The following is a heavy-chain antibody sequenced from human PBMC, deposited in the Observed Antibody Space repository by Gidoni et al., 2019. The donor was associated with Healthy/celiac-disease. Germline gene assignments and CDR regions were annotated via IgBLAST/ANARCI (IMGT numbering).Heavy chain of an antibody. V-gene: IGHV4-59*01. D-gene: IGHD6-13*01. Sequence: QVQLQESGPGLVKPSETLSLTCTVSGCSISSYYWRWIRQPPGKGLEWIGYIYYSGSTNYNPSLKSRVTISVDTSKNQFSLKLSSVTAADTAVYYCARQYSSSTTLDYWGQGTLVTVSS. CDR3: ARQYSSSTTLDY. J-gene: IGHJ4*02. CDR2: IYYSGST. CDR1: GCSISSYY.